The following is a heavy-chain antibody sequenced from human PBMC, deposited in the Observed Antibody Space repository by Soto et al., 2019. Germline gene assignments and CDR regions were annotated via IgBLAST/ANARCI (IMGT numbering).Heavy chain of an antibody. D-gene: IGHD3-3*01. CDR1: GFTFSSYA. CDR3: ARDGGLRFFYYYGMDV. CDR2: ISYDGSNK. J-gene: IGHJ6*02. V-gene: IGHV3-30-3*01. Sequence: PGGSLRLSCAASGFTFSSYAMHWVRQAPGKGLEWVAVISYDGSNKYYADSVKGRFTISRDNSKNTLYLQMNSLRAEDTAVYYCARDGGLRFFYYYGMDVWGQETTVTVSS.